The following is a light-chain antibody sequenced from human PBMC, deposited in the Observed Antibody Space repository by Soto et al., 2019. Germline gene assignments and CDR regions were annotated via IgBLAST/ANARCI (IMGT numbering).Light chain of an antibody. CDR1: QSVSSN. V-gene: IGKV3D-15*01. CDR3: HQYDSWT. Sequence: EIVMTQSPATLSVSPGERATLACRPSQSVSSNLAWYQQKPGQAPRLLIYGSSKRATGIPDRFSGSGSGTDFTLTISRLEPDDFAVYYCHQYDSWTFGQGTKVDIK. J-gene: IGKJ1*01. CDR2: GSS.